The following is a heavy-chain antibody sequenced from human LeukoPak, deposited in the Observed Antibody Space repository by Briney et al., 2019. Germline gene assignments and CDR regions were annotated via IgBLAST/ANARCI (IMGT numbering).Heavy chain of an antibody. CDR2: INHSGST. CDR1: GGSFSDSY. J-gene: IGHJ4*02. D-gene: IGHD2-15*01. V-gene: IGHV4-34*01. Sequence: TSETLSLTCAVYGGSFSDSYWTWIRQPPGKGLEWIGEINHSGSTNYNPSLKSRVTISVDTSKNQFSLKLSSVTAADTAVYYCARGIGSRVVVAATRGFDYWGQGTLVTVSS. CDR3: ARGIGSRVVVAATRGFDY.